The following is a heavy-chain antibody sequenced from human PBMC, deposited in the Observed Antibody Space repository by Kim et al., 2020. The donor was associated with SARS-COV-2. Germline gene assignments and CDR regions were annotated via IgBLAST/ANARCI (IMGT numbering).Heavy chain of an antibody. CDR3: ARDPAVLDAWDYFDY. Sequence: ASVKVSCKASGYTFTSYYMHWVRQAPGQGLEWMGIINPSGGSTSYAQKFQGRVTMTRDTSTSTVYMELSSLRSEDTAVYYCARDPAVLDAWDYFDYWGQGTLVTVSS. CDR1: GYTFTSYY. D-gene: IGHD1-1*01. V-gene: IGHV1-46*01. CDR2: INPSGGST. J-gene: IGHJ4*02.